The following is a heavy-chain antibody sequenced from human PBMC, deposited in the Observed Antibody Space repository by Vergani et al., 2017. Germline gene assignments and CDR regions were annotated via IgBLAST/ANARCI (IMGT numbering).Heavy chain of an antibody. V-gene: IGHV1-2*02. CDR1: GYTFTGYY. J-gene: IGHJ4*02. Sequence: QVQLVQSGAEVKKPGASVKVSCKASGYTFTGYYMHWVRQAPGQGLEWMGWINLNSGGTNYAQKFQGRVTMTRDTSISTAYMELSRLRSDDTAVYYCARGAPYSSSWYSWGQGTLVTVSS. CDR3: ARGAPYSSSWYS. CDR2: INLNSGGT. D-gene: IGHD6-13*01.